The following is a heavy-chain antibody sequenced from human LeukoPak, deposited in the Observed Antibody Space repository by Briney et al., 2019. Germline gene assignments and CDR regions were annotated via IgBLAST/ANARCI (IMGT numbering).Heavy chain of an antibody. V-gene: IGHV3-48*02. J-gene: IGHJ4*02. CDR2: IRSSSSTI. CDR3: ARAGSHYYGSGSGFYFDY. Sequence: GGSLRLSCAASGFSFSSYSMNWVRQAPGKGMEWVSYIRSSSSTIYYADSVKGRFTISRDNAKNSLYLQMNSLKDEDTAVYYCARAGSHYYGSGSGFYFDYWGQGTLVTVSS. D-gene: IGHD3-10*01. CDR1: GFSFSSYS.